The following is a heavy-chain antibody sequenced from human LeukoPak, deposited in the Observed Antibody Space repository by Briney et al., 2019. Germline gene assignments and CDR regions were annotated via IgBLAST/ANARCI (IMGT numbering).Heavy chain of an antibody. CDR2: ISPGASVK. CDR1: GFTFSSYA. CDR3: ARNSYGDKYYFDY. D-gene: IGHD5-18*01. Sequence: GGSLRLSCAASGFTFSSYAMHWVRQAPGKGLEWVANISPGASVKYYVDSVKGRFTISRDDATNSLFLQMDSLRVEDTAVYYCARNSYGDKYYFDYWGQGTLVTVSS. V-gene: IGHV3-7*01. J-gene: IGHJ4*02.